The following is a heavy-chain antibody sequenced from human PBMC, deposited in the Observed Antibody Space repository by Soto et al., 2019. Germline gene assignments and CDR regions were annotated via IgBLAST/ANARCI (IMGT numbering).Heavy chain of an antibody. J-gene: IGHJ6*02. V-gene: IGHV3-23*01. Sequence: DVHLLESGGHLVQPGGSLRLSCAASGFTFSSYAMSWVRQAPGKGLEWVSSVSAGGDMTYYSDSVKGRFTISRDNSNNALFLQMNSLRIEDTALYYCARGDRGGSGSPASYYYSGLEVWGQGTTVTVS. CDR2: VSAGGDMT. CDR3: ARGDRGGSGSPASYYYSGLEV. D-gene: IGHD3-10*01. CDR1: GFTFSSYA.